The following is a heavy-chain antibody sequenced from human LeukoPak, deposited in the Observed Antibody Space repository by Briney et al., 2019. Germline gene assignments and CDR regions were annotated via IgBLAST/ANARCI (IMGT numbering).Heavy chain of an antibody. CDR2: IYTSGST. Sequence: PSETLSLTCTVSGGSISSYYWSWIRQPAGKGLEWIGRIYTSGSTNYNPSLKSRVTMSVDTSKNQFSLKLSSVTAADTAVYYCARRGGEWLRSGGWFDPWGQGSLVSVSS. V-gene: IGHV4-4*07. J-gene: IGHJ5*02. CDR1: GGSISSYY. CDR3: ARRGGEWLRSGGWFDP. D-gene: IGHD5-12*01.